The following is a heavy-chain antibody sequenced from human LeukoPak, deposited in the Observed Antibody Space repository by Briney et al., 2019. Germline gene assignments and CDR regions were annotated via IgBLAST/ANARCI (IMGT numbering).Heavy chain of an antibody. CDR3: ASGLGGNYPGN. CDR1: GYTFTAYY. CDR2: INPNSGGT. J-gene: IGHJ4*02. V-gene: IGHV1-2*02. Sequence: ASVKVSCKGSGYTFTAYYMDWVRQAPGQGLEWMGRINPNSGGTNYAQKFQGRVTMTGDTSIGTAYMELSGLTSDDTAVYYCASGLGGNYPGNWGQGTQVTVSS. D-gene: IGHD2-21*01.